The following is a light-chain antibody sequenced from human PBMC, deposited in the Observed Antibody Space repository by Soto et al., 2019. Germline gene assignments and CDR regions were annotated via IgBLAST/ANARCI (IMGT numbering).Light chain of an antibody. CDR2: GNS. CDR3: HSYDSSLSGSV. V-gene: IGLV1-40*01. J-gene: IGLJ2*01. CDR1: SSNIGAGYD. Sequence: QSVLTQPPSVSGAPGQRVTISCTGRSSNIGAGYDVHWYQQLPGTAPKLVIYGNSNRPSGVPDRFSGSKSGTSASLAITGLQAEDEADYYCHSYDSSLSGSVFGGGTKLTVL.